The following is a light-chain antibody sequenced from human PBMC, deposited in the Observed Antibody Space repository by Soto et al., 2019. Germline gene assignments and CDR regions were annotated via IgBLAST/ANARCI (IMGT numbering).Light chain of an antibody. V-gene: IGLV3-21*04. J-gene: IGLJ2*01. CDR3: QVWDSSSDHVV. CDR1: NIGSKN. CDR2: YDR. Sequence: SYELTQPPSVSAAPGEPARITCGGDNIGSKNVHWYQQKPGLAPVLVISYDRDRPSGIPDRFSGFNSGNTATLIISGVEAGDEADYYCQVWDSSSDHVVFGGGTKVTVL.